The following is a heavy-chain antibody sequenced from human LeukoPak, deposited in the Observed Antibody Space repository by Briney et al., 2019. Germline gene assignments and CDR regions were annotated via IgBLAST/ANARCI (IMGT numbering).Heavy chain of an antibody. Sequence: PSETLSLTCTVSGGSISSYYWSWIRQPAGKGLEWIGRIYTSGSTNYNPSLKSRVTISVDTSKNQFSLKLSSVTAADTAVYYCARRGWGYYDSSGYYRFDYWGQGTLVTVSS. J-gene: IGHJ4*02. CDR3: ARRGWGYYDSSGYYRFDY. D-gene: IGHD3-22*01. CDR1: GGSISSYY. V-gene: IGHV4-4*07. CDR2: IYTSGST.